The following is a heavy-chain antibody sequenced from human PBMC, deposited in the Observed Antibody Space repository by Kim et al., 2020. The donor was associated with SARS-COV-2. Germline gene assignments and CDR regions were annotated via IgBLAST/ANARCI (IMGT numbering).Heavy chain of an antibody. CDR1: GYSFTSYW. CDR2: IYPGDSDT. D-gene: IGHD6-19*01. V-gene: IGHV5-51*01. Sequence: GESLKISCKGSGYSFTSYWIGWVRQMPGKGLEWMGIIYPGDSDTRYSPSFQGQVTIPADKSISTAYLQWSSLKASDTAMYYCARHFEYSSCWYWFDPWGQGTLVTVSS. J-gene: IGHJ5*02. CDR3: ARHFEYSSCWYWFDP.